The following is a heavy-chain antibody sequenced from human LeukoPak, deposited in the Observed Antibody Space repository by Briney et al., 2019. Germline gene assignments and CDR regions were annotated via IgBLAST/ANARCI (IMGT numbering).Heavy chain of an antibody. V-gene: IGHV3-48*03. CDR1: GFTFSSYE. J-gene: IGHJ4*02. CDR2: ISSSGSTI. Sequence: PGGSLRLSCAASGFTFSSYEMNWVRQAPGKGLEWVSYISSSGSTIYYADSVKGRFTISRDNAKNSLFLQMNSLRAEDTAVYYCARDLRGTASYWGQGTLVTVSS. CDR3: ARDLRGTASY. D-gene: IGHD1-1*01.